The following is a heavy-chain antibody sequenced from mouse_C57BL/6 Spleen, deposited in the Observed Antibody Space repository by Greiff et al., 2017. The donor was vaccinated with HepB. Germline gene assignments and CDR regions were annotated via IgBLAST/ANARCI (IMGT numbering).Heavy chain of an antibody. J-gene: IGHJ4*01. D-gene: IGHD1-1*01. CDR3: ARYYYGSSPYYAMDY. V-gene: IGHV1-69*01. CDR1: GYTFTSYW. Sequence: VQLQQPGAELVMPGASVKLSCKASGYTFTSYWMHWVKQRPGQGLEWIGEIDPSDSYTNYNQKFKGKSTLTVDKSSSTAYMQLSSLTSEDSAVYYCARYYYGSSPYYAMDYWGQGTSVTVSS. CDR2: IDPSDSYT.